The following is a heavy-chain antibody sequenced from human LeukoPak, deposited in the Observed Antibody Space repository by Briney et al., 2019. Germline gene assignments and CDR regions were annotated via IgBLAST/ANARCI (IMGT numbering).Heavy chain of an antibody. CDR1: GDSISNNWW. CDR2: ISSSSTTI. D-gene: IGHD6-19*01. CDR3: ARSGLVPLDY. Sequence: PSETLSLTCAVSGDSISNNWWWSWVRQPPGKGLEWVSYISSSSTTIHYADSVKGRFTISRDNAKNSVYLQMNSLRAEDTAVYFCARSGLVPLDYWGQGTLVTVSS. V-gene: IGHV3-48*01. J-gene: IGHJ4*02.